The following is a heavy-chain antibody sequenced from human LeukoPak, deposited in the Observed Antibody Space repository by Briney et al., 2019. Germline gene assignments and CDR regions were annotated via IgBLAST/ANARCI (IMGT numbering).Heavy chain of an antibody. V-gene: IGHV1-2*02. Sequence: ASVKVSCKASGYTFTDYYMHWVRQAPGQGLEWMGWINPNSGGTKYAQKFQGRVTMTRDTSINTAYMELSRLRSDDTAVYYCARDRLGGSRSRYYYNYGMDVWGQGTTVTVSS. CDR2: INPNSGGT. J-gene: IGHJ6*02. CDR1: GYTFTDYY. D-gene: IGHD1-26*01. CDR3: ARDRLGGSRSRYYYNYGMDV.